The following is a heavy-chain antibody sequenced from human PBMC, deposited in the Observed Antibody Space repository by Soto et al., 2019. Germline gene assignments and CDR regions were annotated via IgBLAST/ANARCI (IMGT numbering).Heavy chain of an antibody. CDR1: GFTFNSYW. Sequence: GSLRLSCAASGFTFNSYWMTWVRQAPGKGLEWVANINTDGSQKHSVDSVKGRFTFSRDNAKNSLYLQMNSLRAEDTAVYYCARVSRRNTFDVWGQGTMVTVSS. J-gene: IGHJ3*01. CDR2: INTDGSQK. CDR3: ARVSRRNTFDV. V-gene: IGHV3-7*01.